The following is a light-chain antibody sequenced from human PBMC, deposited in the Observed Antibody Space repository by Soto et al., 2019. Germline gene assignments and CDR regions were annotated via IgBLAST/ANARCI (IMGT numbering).Light chain of an antibody. CDR1: QTITNF. CDR2: DAS. CDR3: QQYNSYGT. V-gene: IGKV1-5*01. J-gene: IGKJ2*01. Sequence: DIQMTQSPSSLSACVGDRVTITFRASQTITNFLNWCQQKPGKGPKLLIYDASTLESGVPSRFSGSGLGTEFALTISSLQPDDFATFYCQQYNSYGTFGQGTKVDIK.